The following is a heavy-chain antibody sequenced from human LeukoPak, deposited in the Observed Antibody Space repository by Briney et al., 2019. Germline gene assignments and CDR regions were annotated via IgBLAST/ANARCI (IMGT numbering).Heavy chain of an antibody. V-gene: IGHV3-33*06. CDR3: AKGQSITIFGVVISP. Sequence: PGGSLRLSCAASGFTFSSYGMHWVRQAPGKGLEWVAVIWYDGSNKYYADSVKGRFTISRDNSKNTLYLQMNSLRAEDTAVYYCAKGQSITIFGVVISPWGQGTLVTVSS. D-gene: IGHD3-3*01. J-gene: IGHJ5*02. CDR2: IWYDGSNK. CDR1: GFTFSSYG.